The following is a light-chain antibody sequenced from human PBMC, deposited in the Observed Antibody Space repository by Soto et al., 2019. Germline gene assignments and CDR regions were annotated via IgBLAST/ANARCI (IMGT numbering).Light chain of an antibody. V-gene: IGKV3-20*01. Sequence: EIVLTQSPGILSLSPGERATLSCRASQTITGSYLAWYQQKPGQAPRLLIYRASIRATGIPDRFSGSGSGTDFTLTISRLEPEDFSVYYCQQDGSSPRTFGQGTKVELK. CDR1: QTITGSY. CDR3: QQDGSSPRT. CDR2: RAS. J-gene: IGKJ1*01.